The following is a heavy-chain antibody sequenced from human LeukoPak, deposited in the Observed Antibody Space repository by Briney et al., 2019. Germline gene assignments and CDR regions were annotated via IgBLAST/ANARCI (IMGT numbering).Heavy chain of an antibody. D-gene: IGHD6-19*01. J-gene: IGHJ6*03. CDR3: ARDAVAGPYYYYYMDV. V-gene: IGHV3-48*03. Sequence: GGSLRLSCAASGFTSSSYEMNWVRQAPGKRLEWVSYISSSGSTIYYADSVKGRFTISRDNAKNSLYLQMNSLRAEDTAVYYCARDAVAGPYYYYYMDVWGKGTTVTVSS. CDR2: ISSSGSTI. CDR1: GFTSSSYE.